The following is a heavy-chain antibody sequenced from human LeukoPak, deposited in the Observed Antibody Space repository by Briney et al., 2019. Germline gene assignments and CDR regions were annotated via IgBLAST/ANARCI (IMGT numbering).Heavy chain of an antibody. CDR1: GYTFSSFS. J-gene: IGHJ4*02. V-gene: IGHV3-21*01. D-gene: IGHD3-22*01. CDR2: ISVRSNYI. Sequence: GGSLRLSCVASGYTFSSFSINWVRQAPGKGLEWVSSISVRSNYIYYADSVRGRFSISRDDARNSLYLQMDSLRGDDTAVYYCARLRRNRDSSCYYYYYDYWGQGTLVTVSS. CDR3: ARLRRNRDSSCYYYYYDY.